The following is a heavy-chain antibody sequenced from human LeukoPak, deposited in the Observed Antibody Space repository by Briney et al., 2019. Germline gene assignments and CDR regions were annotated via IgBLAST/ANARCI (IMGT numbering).Heavy chain of an antibody. CDR3: ASRDANTAAAFDI. D-gene: IGHD2-21*02. V-gene: IGHV4-4*07. Sequence: SETLSLTCTVSGGSISSYSWSWIRQPAGKGLEWIGHMYTSGITNYNPSLRSRVTMSVDTSKKQFSLKLSSVTAADTAVYYCASRDANTAAAFDIWGQGTMVTVSS. J-gene: IGHJ3*02. CDR2: MYTSGIT. CDR1: GGSISSYS.